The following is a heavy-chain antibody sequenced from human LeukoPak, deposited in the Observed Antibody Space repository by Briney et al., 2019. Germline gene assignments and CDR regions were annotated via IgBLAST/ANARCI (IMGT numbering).Heavy chain of an antibody. Sequence: GGSLRLSCAASGFTFNNYGMRWVRQAPGKGLEWVAVISYDGSNKYYADSVKGRFTISRDNSKNTLYLQMNSLRAEDTAVYYCARDHSSLTYYFDYWGQGTLVTVSS. CDR2: ISYDGSNK. J-gene: IGHJ4*02. CDR3: ARDHSSLTYYFDY. V-gene: IGHV3-30*03. D-gene: IGHD5-18*01. CDR1: GFTFNNYG.